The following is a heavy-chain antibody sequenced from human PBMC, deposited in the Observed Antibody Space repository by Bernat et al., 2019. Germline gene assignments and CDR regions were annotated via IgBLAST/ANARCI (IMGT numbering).Heavy chain of an antibody. Sequence: EVLMVESGGSSVQSGGSLRLSCAASGFTFIRYSMNWVRQAPGKGLEWISYISNTGTIYYADSVKGRFTISRDNDRNSVYLQMNDLRDEDTALYFCATSAYYRFNYWGQGTLVSVSS. CDR3: ATSAYYRFNY. V-gene: IGHV3-48*02. J-gene: IGHJ4*02. CDR2: ISNTGTI. D-gene: IGHD3-22*01. CDR1: GFTFIRYS.